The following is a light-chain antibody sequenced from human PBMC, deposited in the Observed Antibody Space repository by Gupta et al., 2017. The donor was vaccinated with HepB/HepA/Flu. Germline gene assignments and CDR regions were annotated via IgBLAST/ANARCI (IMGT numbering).Light chain of an antibody. CDR1: SAHSSYA. CDR3: QDWGTGGV. Sequence: PVPPLSPPAPASLGASVKLTCTLSSAHSSYAIAWHQQQPENGPRHLMKLSSDGSHSKGDGRPDRFSGSSSGAERYLTISSDQSEDEAGDDCQDWGTGGVFGGGTKLTVL. J-gene: IGLJ2*01. V-gene: IGLV4-69*01. CDR2: LSSDGSH.